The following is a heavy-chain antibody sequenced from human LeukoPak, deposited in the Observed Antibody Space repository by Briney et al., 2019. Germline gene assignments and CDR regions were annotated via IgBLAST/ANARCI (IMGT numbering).Heavy chain of an antibody. J-gene: IGHJ4*02. CDR1: GFTFSNAW. Sequence: GGSLRLSCAASGFTFSNAWMSWVRQAPGRGLEWVSSISSSSSYIYYADSVKGRFTISRDNAKNSLYLQMNSLRAEDTAVYYCARDVDIVLVVAAKSFDYWGQGTLVTVSS. CDR3: ARDVDIVLVVAAKSFDY. D-gene: IGHD2-15*01. CDR2: ISSSSSYI. V-gene: IGHV3-21*01.